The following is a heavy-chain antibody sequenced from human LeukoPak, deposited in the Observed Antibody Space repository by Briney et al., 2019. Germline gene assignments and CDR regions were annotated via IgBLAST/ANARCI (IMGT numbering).Heavy chain of an antibody. Sequence: SETLSLTCTVSGYSISSGYYWGWIRQPPGKGLEWIGNIFHSGSTYYNPSLKSRVTISLDTSKNQFSLKLSSVTAADTAVYYCARDQYYDSSTYYEIDYWGQGTLVTVSS. V-gene: IGHV4-38-2*02. CDR1: GYSISSGYY. CDR2: IFHSGST. D-gene: IGHD3-22*01. J-gene: IGHJ4*02. CDR3: ARDQYYDSSTYYEIDY.